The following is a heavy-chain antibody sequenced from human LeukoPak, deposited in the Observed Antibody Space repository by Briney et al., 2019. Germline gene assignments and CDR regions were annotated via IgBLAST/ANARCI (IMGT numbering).Heavy chain of an antibody. CDR3: ARDSCSGGSCYNAFDI. CDR2: ISSSGSTI. V-gene: IGHV3-48*03. D-gene: IGHD2-15*01. J-gene: IGHJ3*02. Sequence: GGSLRLPCAASGFTFSSYEMNWVRQAPGKGLEWVSYISSSGSTIYYADSVKGRFTISRDNAKNSLYLQMNSLRAEDTAVYYCARDSCSGGSCYNAFDIWGQGTMVTVSS. CDR1: GFTFSSYE.